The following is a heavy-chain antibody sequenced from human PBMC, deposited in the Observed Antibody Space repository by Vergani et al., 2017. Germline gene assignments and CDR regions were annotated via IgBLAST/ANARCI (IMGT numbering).Heavy chain of an antibody. CDR2: ISGSGGST. Sequence: EVQLLESGGGLVQPGGSLRLSCAASGFPFSSYAMSWVRQAPGKGLKWVSAISGSGGSTYYADSVKGRFTISRDNSKNTLYLQMNSLRAEDTAVYYCAKDLYPLIVVVPTGADYWGQGTLVTVSS. J-gene: IGHJ4*02. D-gene: IGHD2-2*01. V-gene: IGHV3-23*01. CDR3: AKDLYPLIVVVPTGADY. CDR1: GFPFSSYA.